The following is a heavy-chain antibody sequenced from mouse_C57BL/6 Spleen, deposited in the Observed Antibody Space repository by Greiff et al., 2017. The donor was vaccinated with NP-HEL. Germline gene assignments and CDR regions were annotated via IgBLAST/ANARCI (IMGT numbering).Heavy chain of an antibody. Sequence: QVQLQQSGAELVRPGASVTLSCKASGYTFTDYEMHWVKQTPVHGLEWIGAIAPETGGTAYNQKFKGKALLTADKSSSTAYMELRSLTSEDSAVYYCTDLYYYGSSYRYFDVWGTGTTVTVSS. V-gene: IGHV1-15*01. CDR2: IAPETGGT. CDR3: TDLYYYGSSYRYFDV. J-gene: IGHJ1*03. CDR1: GYTFTDYE. D-gene: IGHD1-1*01.